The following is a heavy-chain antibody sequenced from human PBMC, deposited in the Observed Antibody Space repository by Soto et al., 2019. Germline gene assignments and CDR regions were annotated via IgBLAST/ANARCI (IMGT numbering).Heavy chain of an antibody. CDR3: FFFQAEDGIRDTVPVSAFLLNRSSDL. J-gene: IGHJ2*01. Sequence: EGLEWVSSIGGSGSYTNYADSVKGRFTISRDNFKNTLYLQMNSLRAEDTAVYYCFFFQAEDGIRDTVPVSAFLLNRSSDL. D-gene: IGHD2-15*01. V-gene: IGHV3-23*01. CDR2: IGGSGSYT.